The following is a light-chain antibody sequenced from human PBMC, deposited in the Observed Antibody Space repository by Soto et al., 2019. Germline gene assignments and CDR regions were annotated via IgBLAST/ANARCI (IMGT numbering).Light chain of an antibody. CDR1: ESISSY. Sequence: EIVLTQSPATLSLSPGERATLSCRASESISSYLAWYQQRPGQAPSLLIYDASNRATGIPARFSGSGSGTDFTLTIDNLEPEDFAVYYCQQRSKWPLTFGPGTKVDIK. CDR2: DAS. V-gene: IGKV3-11*01. J-gene: IGKJ3*01. CDR3: QQRSKWPLT.